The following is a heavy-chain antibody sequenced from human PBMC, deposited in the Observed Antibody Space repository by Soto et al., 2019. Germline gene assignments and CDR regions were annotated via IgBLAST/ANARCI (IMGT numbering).Heavy chain of an antibody. V-gene: IGHV1-2*02. Sequence: GASVKVSCKASGYTFTGYYMHWVRQAPGQGLEWMGWINPNSGGTNYAQKFQGRVTMTRDTSISTAYMELSRLRSDDTAVYYCARVMGEIAAHATGYYYNGMDVWGQGTTVTVSS. D-gene: IGHD6-6*01. J-gene: IGHJ6*02. CDR1: GYTFTGYY. CDR3: ARVMGEIAAHATGYYYNGMDV. CDR2: INPNSGGT.